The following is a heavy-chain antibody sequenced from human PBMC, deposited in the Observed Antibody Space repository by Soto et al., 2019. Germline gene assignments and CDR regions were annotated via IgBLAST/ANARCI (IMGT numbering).Heavy chain of an antibody. CDR1: GGTFSSYA. D-gene: IGHD3-22*01. CDR2: IIPIFGTA. V-gene: IGHV1-69*01. J-gene: IGHJ4*02. CDR3: ARDTYYYDSSGYPLDY. Sequence: QVQRVQSGAEVKKPGSSVKVSCKASGGTFSSYAISWVRQAPGQGLEWMGGIIPIFGTANYAQKFQGRVTITADESTSTAYMELSSLRSEDTAVYYCARDTYYYDSSGYPLDYWGQGTLVTVSS.